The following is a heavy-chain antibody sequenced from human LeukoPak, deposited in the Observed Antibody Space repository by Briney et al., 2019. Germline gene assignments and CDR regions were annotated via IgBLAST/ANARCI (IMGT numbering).Heavy chain of an antibody. Sequence: PSETLSLTCTVSGGSITNYYWSWVRQPPGQGLEWIAYIYHTGSTNYNPSPKSRVTISIDTSKNQFSLNLSSVTAADTAIYYCARGPTRYYFDYWGQGTLVTVSS. V-gene: IGHV4-59*01. J-gene: IGHJ4*02. CDR2: IYHTGST. CDR3: ARGPTRYYFDY. CDR1: GGSITNYY.